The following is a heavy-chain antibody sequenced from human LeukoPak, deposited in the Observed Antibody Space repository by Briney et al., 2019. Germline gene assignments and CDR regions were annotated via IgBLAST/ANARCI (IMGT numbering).Heavy chain of an antibody. J-gene: IGHJ5*02. CDR3: ARSIVVVVAATYNWFDP. Sequence: SETLSLTCTVSGGSISSSSYYWGWIRQPPGKGLEWNGSIYYSGSTYYNPSLKSRVTISVDTSKNQFSLKLSSVTAADTAVYYCARSIVVVVAATYNWFDPWGQGTLVTVSS. D-gene: IGHD2-15*01. V-gene: IGHV4-39*07. CDR2: IYYSGST. CDR1: GGSISSSSYY.